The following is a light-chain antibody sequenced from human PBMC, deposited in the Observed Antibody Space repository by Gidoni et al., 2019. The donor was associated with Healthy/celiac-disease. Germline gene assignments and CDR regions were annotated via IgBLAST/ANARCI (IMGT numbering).Light chain of an antibody. V-gene: IGKV1-39*01. CDR1: QSISSY. CDR3: QQSYSPGT. Sequence: DSQMTQSPPSLSASVGDRVTITCRASQSISSYLSWYQQKPGKAPKLLIYAASSLQSGVPSRFSGSGSGTDFTLTISSLQPEDFATYYWQQSYSPGTFGGGTKVEIK. J-gene: IGKJ4*01. CDR2: AAS.